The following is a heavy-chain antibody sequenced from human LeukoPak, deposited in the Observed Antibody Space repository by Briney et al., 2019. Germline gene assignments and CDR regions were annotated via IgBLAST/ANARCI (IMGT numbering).Heavy chain of an antibody. CDR2: ISGSGGST. V-gene: IGHV3-23*01. J-gene: IGHJ4*02. CDR1: GFTFSSYA. Sequence: GGSLRLSCAASGFTFSSYAMSWVRQAPGKGLEWVSAISGSGGSTYYADSVKGRFTISRDNSKNTLYLQMNSLRAKDTAVYYCAKSIAAADNRNYWGQGTLVTVSS. CDR3: AKSIAAADNRNY. D-gene: IGHD6-13*01.